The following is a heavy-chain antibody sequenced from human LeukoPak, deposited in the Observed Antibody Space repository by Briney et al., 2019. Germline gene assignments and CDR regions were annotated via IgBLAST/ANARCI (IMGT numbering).Heavy chain of an antibody. CDR2: IYPGDSDT. Sequence: GESLKISCKGSGYSFTCYWIGWVRQMPGKGLEWMGIIYPGDSDTRYSPSFQGQVTISADKSISTAYLQWSSLKASDTAMYYCARQGSIAVANTRFDPWGQGTLVTVSS. CDR3: ARQGSIAVANTRFDP. J-gene: IGHJ5*02. V-gene: IGHV5-51*01. CDR1: GYSFTCYW. D-gene: IGHD6-19*01.